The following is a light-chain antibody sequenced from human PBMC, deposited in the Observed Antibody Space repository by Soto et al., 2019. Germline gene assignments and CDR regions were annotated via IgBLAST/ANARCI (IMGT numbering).Light chain of an antibody. CDR3: QSYDRNLSGSGV. V-gene: IGLV1-40*01. J-gene: IGLJ3*02. CDR2: GHN. CDR1: YSNIGAGYE. Sequence: QSVLTQPPSVSGAPGQRVTISCTGSYSNIGAGYEVHWYQQIPGTAPKLLISGHNNRPSGVPDRFFGSKSGTSASLTIIGLQAEDEADYYCQSYDRNLSGSGVFGGGTKLTVL.